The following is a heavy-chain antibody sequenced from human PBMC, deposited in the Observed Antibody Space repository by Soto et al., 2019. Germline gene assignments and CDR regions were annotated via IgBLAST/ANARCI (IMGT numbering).Heavy chain of an antibody. Sequence: HGESLKISCQGSGYSFSTHWVGWVRQMPGKGLEWMGIIYPGDSDARYSPSFKGQVTISVDESTTTAFLQWSSLKASDTAMYFCARSQFDYVWGTSGYFDSWGQGTLVTVSS. CDR1: GYSFSTHW. V-gene: IGHV5-51*01. J-gene: IGHJ4*02. CDR2: IYPGDSDA. CDR3: ARSQFDYVWGTSGYFDS. D-gene: IGHD3-16*01.